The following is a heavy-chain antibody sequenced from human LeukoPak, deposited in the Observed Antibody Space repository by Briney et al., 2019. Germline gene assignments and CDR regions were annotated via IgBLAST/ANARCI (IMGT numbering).Heavy chain of an antibody. J-gene: IGHJ4*02. V-gene: IGHV4-4*07. D-gene: IGHD3-22*01. CDR2: IYTSGST. CDR3: ARGDYYDSSLDY. Sequence: SETLSLTCTVSGGSISSYYWSWLRQPAGKGLEWIGRIYTSGSTNYNPSLKSRVTMSVDTPKNQFSLKLSSVTAADTAVYYCARGDYYDSSLDYWGQGTLVTVSS. CDR1: GGSISSYY.